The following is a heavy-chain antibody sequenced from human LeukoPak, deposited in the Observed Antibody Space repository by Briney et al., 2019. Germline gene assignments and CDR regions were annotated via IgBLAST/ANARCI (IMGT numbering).Heavy chain of an antibody. CDR2: IYYSGST. CDR3: ARDWGVAGTGSYYYYGMDV. D-gene: IGHD6-19*01. CDR1: GGSISSYY. V-gene: IGHV4-59*01. J-gene: IGHJ6*02. Sequence: SETLSLTCTVSGGSISSYYWSWIRQPPGKGLEWIGYIYYSGSTNYNPSLKSRVTISVDTSKNQFSLKLSSVTAADTAVYYCARDWGVAGTGSYYYYGMDVWGQGTTVTVSS.